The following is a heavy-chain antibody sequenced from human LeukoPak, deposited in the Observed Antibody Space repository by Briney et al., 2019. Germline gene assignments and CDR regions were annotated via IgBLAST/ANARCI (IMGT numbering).Heavy chain of an antibody. J-gene: IGHJ4*02. CDR1: GGSISRSSYY. Sequence: PSETLSLTCTVSGGSISRSSYYWGWIRQPPGKVLEWIGSIYYSGSTYYNPSLKSRVTISIDTPKNQFSLKLSSVTAADTAVYYCARDPSRDYFDYWGQGTLVTVSS. CDR2: IYYSGST. V-gene: IGHV4-39*07. CDR3: ARDPSRDYFDY.